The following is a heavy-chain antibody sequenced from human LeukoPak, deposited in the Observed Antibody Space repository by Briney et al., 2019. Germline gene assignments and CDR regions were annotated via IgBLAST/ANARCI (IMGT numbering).Heavy chain of an antibody. Sequence: GGSLRLSCTGSGFSFGDYAVSWVRQAPGKGLEWVGFIRSKAYGGTTEHAASVKGRFTISRDDSKSIAYLQMNSLKTEDTAVYYCTRDSGSYYGGGYWGQGTLVTVSS. J-gene: IGHJ4*02. D-gene: IGHD1-26*01. CDR2: IRSKAYGGTT. V-gene: IGHV3-49*04. CDR1: GFSFGDYA. CDR3: TRDSGSYYGGGY.